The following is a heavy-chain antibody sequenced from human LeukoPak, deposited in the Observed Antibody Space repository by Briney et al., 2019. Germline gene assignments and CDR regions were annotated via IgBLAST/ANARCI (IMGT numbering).Heavy chain of an antibody. Sequence: ASVKVSCKASGYTFTSYDINWVRQATGQGLEWMGWMNPNSGNTGYAQKFQGRVTMTRNTSISTAYMELSSLRSEDTAVYYCATWGQKYDILTPPEDVWGQGTTVTVSS. V-gene: IGHV1-8*01. CDR3: ATWGQKYDILTPPEDV. D-gene: IGHD3-9*01. J-gene: IGHJ6*02. CDR2: MNPNSGNT. CDR1: GYTFTSYD.